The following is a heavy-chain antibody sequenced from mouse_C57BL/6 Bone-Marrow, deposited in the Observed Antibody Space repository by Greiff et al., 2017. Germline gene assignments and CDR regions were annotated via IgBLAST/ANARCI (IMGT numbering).Heavy chain of an antibody. V-gene: IGHV1-82*01. CDR1: GYAFSSSW. CDR3: ASPLRYRFDY. Sequence: QVQLKQSGPELVKPGASVKISCKASGYAFSSSWMNWVKQRPGKGLEWIGRIYPGDGDTNYNGKFKGKATLTADKSSNTAYMQLSSLTSEDSAVYFCASPLRYRFDYWGQGTTLTVSS. CDR2: IYPGDGDT. J-gene: IGHJ2*01. D-gene: IGHD1-1*01.